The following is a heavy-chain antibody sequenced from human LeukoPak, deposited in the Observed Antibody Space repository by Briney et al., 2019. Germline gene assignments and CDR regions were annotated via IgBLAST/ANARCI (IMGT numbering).Heavy chain of an antibody. D-gene: IGHD3-22*01. CDR3: ARDPPMYYYDEPGSRDAFDI. V-gene: IGHV3-23*01. CDR1: GFTFSTYA. J-gene: IGHJ3*02. CDR2: INSNGDEI. Sequence: GGSLRLSCAASGFTFSTYAMTWVRQAPGKGLEWVSGINSNGDEIYYADSVRGRFTISRDNSNNALYLQMDSLRAEDTAVYYCARDPPMYYYDEPGSRDAFDIWGQGTMVTVSS.